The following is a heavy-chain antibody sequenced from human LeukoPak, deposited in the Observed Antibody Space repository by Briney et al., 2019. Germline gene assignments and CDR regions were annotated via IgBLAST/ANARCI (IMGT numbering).Heavy chain of an antibody. V-gene: IGHV1-8*03. CDR3: ATPPYSGSSQG. J-gene: IGHJ4*02. D-gene: IGHD1-26*01. CDR2: MNPNSGNT. Sequence: ASVKVSCKASGYTFTSYVINWVRQATGQGLEWMGWMNPNSGNTGYAQKFQGRVTITRNTSISTAYMELSSLRSEDTAVYCCATPPYSGSSQGWGQGTLVTVSS. CDR1: GYTFTSYV.